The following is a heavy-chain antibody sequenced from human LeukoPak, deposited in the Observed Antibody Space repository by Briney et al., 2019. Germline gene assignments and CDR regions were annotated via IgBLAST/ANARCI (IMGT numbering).Heavy chain of an antibody. V-gene: IGHV4-59*08. CDR3: ARHTVVQGRWPDY. CDR1: GGSISSYY. J-gene: IGHJ4*02. D-gene: IGHD4-23*01. Sequence: SETLSLTCTVSGGSISSYYWSWIRQPPGKGLEWIGYINYSGSTNYSPSLKSRVAISVDTSNNQFSLKLSSVTAADTAVYYCARHTVVQGRWPDYWGQGALVTVSS. CDR2: INYSGST.